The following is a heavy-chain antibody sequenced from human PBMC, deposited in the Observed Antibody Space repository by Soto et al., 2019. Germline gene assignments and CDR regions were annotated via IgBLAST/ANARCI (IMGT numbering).Heavy chain of an antibody. D-gene: IGHD3-22*01. CDR3: ARFPNNYYDSSGYLVY. Sequence: PSETLSLTCTVSGGSISSGGYYWGWIRQPPGKGLEWIGSIYYSGSTYYNPSLKSRVTISVDTSKNQFSLKLSSVTAADTAVYYCARFPNNYYDSSGYLVYWGQGTLVTVSS. CDR2: IYYSGST. J-gene: IGHJ4*02. CDR1: GGSISSGGYY. V-gene: IGHV4-39*01.